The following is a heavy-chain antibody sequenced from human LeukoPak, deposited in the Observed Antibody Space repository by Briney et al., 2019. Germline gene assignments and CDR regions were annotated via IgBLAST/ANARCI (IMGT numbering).Heavy chain of an antibody. J-gene: IGHJ4*02. CDR1: GFTFSTYA. CDR3: ASGAAQRTFNV. CDR2: ISGSGGGT. D-gene: IGHD1-26*01. V-gene: IGHV3-23*01. Sequence: GGSLRLSCAASGFTFSTYAMSWVRQAAGKGLEWVSLISGSGGGTYYADSVKGRFTISRDNSKNTLYLQMNSLRAEDTAVYYCASGAAQRTFNVWGQGTLVTVSS.